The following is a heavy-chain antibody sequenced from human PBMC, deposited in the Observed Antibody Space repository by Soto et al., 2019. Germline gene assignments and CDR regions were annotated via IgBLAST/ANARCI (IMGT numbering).Heavy chain of an antibody. J-gene: IGHJ4*02. V-gene: IGHV4-39*01. Sequence: QLQLQESGPGLVNPSETLSLTCRVSGVSISSSNYYWGWIRQPPGMGLEWIGSFYFRGSTYYSPSLKSRVNMSVDTSKNQFSLHLSSVTAADTAVYYCARHAVIVAAAPGRYWGQGTLVTVSS. CDR1: GVSISSSNYY. CDR3: ARHAVIVAAAPGRY. D-gene: IGHD6-13*01. CDR2: FYFRGST.